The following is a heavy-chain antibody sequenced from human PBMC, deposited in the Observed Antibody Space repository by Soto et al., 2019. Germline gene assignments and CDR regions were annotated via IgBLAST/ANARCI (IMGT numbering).Heavy chain of an antibody. D-gene: IGHD3-3*01. V-gene: IGHV4-59*01. J-gene: IGHJ3*02. CDR3: ARDPPWRDAFDI. CDR1: GGSISSYY. Sequence: SETLSLTCTVSGGSISSYYWSWIRQSPGKGLEWVAYISHTGTTDYNPSLKSRLTISLDTSKNQFSLKLTSVTAADTAVYYCARDPPWRDAFDIWGQGTKVTVSS. CDR2: ISHTGTT.